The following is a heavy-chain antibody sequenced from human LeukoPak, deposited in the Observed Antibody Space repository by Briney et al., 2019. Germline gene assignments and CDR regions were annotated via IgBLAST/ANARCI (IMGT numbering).Heavy chain of an antibody. CDR3: ARKSGSSTGRGVDS. Sequence: PSETLSLTCTVSGYSISTGYYWGWIRQPPGKGLEWIGSIYRSGSTSYNPSPKSRLTISVDTSKNQFSLNLNSVTAADTAVYYCARKSGSSTGRGVDSWGQETLVTVSS. D-gene: IGHD1-26*01. V-gene: IGHV4-38-2*02. CDR2: IYRSGST. J-gene: IGHJ4*02. CDR1: GYSISTGYY.